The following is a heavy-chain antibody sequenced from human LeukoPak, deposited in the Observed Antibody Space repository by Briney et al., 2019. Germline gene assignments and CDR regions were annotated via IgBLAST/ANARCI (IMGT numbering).Heavy chain of an antibody. CDR3: ARGGSTIFGGVIWDMDV. Sequence: SVKVSCKASGGTFSSYAISWVRQAPGQGLEWMGGIIPIFGTANYAQKFQGRVTITADESTSTAYMELSSLRSEDTAVYYCARGGSTIFGGVIWDMDVWGKGTTVTVSS. D-gene: IGHD3-3*01. V-gene: IGHV1-69*13. CDR2: IIPIFGTA. CDR1: GGTFSSYA. J-gene: IGHJ6*03.